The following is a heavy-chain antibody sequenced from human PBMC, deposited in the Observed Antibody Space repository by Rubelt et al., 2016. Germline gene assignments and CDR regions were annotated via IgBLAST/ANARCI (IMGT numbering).Heavy chain of an antibody. CDR3: ARDHDFWRGHNYGMDV. J-gene: IGHJ6*02. CDR2: IHSGGST. V-gene: IGHV3-53*01. CDR1: GFTVRSNY. D-gene: IGHD3-3*01. Sequence: EVQLVESGGGLIQPGGSLRLSCAASGFTVRSNYMSWVRQAPGQGLEWVSIIHSGGSTYYADSVNGRITISRDNSKNTLYLQMNSLTSEDAAVYYCARDHDFWRGHNYGMDVWGQGTTVTVSS.